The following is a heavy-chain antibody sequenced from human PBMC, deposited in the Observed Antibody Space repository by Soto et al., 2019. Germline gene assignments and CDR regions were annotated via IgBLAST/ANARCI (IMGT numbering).Heavy chain of an antibody. J-gene: IGHJ4*02. CDR1: GCTFTGYA. V-gene: IGHV1-3*01. CDR2: INAGNGNT. Sequence: QVQLVQSGAEAKKPGASVKVSCKASGCTFTGYAMHWVRQAPGQRLEWMGWINAGNGNTKYSQKFQGRVTITRDTSASTAYMELSSLRSEDTAVYYCARAVAVAADFDYWGQGTLVTVSS. D-gene: IGHD6-19*01. CDR3: ARAVAVAADFDY.